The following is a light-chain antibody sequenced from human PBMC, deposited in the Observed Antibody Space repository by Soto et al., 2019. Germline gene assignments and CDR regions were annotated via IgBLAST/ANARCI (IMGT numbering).Light chain of an antibody. Sequence: DIQMTQSPSSLSASVGDRVTITCRASQSISSYLNWYQQKPGKAPKLLIYAASSLQSVVPSRFSGSGSGTVFTLTISSLQPEDFATYYCQQSYSTSITFGQGTRLEIK. CDR1: QSISSY. V-gene: IGKV1-39*01. CDR2: AAS. CDR3: QQSYSTSIT. J-gene: IGKJ5*01.